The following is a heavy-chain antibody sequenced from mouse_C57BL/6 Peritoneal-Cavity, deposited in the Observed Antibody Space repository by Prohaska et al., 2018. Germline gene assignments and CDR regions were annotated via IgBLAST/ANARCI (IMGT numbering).Heavy chain of an antibody. Sequence: HGKSLEWIGLVYPYNGGTSYNQKFEGKATLTVDTSSSTAYMELNSLTSEDSAVYYCARWGSYYFDYWGQGTTLTVSS. V-gene: IGHV1-36*01. CDR2: VYPYNGGT. J-gene: IGHJ2*01. CDR3: ARWGSYYFDY.